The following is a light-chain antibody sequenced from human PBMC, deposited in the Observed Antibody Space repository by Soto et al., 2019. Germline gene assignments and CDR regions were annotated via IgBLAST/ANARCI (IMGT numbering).Light chain of an antibody. CDR2: DVS. J-gene: IGLJ2*01. V-gene: IGLV2-14*01. CDR1: SSDVGGYNY. CDR3: SSYTSSTLV. Sequence: QSALTQPASVSGSPGQSITISCTGTSSDVGGYNYVSWYQQHPGKAPKLMIYDVSNRPSGVSNRFSGSKSGKTASLTISRLQAEDEADYYCSSYTSSTLVFGGGTTLTVL.